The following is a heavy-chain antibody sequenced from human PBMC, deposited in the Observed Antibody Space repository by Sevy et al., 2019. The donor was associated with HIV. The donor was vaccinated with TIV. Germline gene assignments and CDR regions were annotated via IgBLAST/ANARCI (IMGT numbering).Heavy chain of an antibody. V-gene: IGHV4-61*01. CDR3: ARDTRFAYYYYGMDV. CDR2: IYYSGST. CDR1: GGSVSSGSYY. J-gene: IGHJ6*02. Sequence: SETLSLTCTVSGGSVSSGSYYWSWIRQPPGQGLEWIGYIYYSGSTNYNPSLKSRVTISVDTSKNQFSLKLSSVTAADTAVYYCARDTRFAYYYYGMDVWGQGTTVTVSS. D-gene: IGHD3-3*01.